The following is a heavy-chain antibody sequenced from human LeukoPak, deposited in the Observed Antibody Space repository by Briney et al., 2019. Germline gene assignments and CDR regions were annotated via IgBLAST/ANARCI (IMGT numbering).Heavy chain of an antibody. J-gene: IGHJ3*02. D-gene: IGHD3-22*01. Sequence: SVKVSCKASGGSFSNYVITWVRQAPGQGLEWMGRIIPVLGVSNFARTFQGRVTITADKSTNTAHMELSRLESGDTAVYYCTREGVYAPDGSGYHRDAFDIWGQGTVVIISS. CDR3: TREGVYAPDGSGYHRDAFDI. CDR1: GGSFSNYV. V-gene: IGHV1-69*04. CDR2: IIPVLGVS.